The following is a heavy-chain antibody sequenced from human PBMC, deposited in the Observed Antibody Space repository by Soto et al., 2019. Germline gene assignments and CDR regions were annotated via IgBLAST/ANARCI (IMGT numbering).Heavy chain of an antibody. V-gene: IGHV3-30*18. Sequence: PGGSLRLSCAASGFTISSYGMHWVRQAPGKGLEWVAVISDEGSNKYYADSVKGRFTISRDNSKNTLYLQMNSLRAEDTAVYYCAKGPIAARPSRFDYWGQGTLVTVSS. CDR2: ISDEGSNK. CDR1: GFTISSYG. J-gene: IGHJ4*02. CDR3: AKGPIAARPSRFDY. D-gene: IGHD6-6*01.